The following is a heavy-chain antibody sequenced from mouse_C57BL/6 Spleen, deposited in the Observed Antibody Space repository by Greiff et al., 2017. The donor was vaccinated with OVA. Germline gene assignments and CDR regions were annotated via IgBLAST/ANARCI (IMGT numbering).Heavy chain of an antibody. V-gene: IGHV2-2*01. CDR2: IWSGGST. J-gene: IGHJ3*01. Sequence: QVQLQQSGPGLVQPSQSLSITCTVSGFSLTSYGVHWVRQSPGKGLEWLGVIWSGGSTDYNAALISRLSISKDNSKSQVFFKMNSLQADDTAIYYCARRGDYDEGGFAYWGQGTLVTVSA. CDR3: ARRGDYDEGGFAY. CDR1: GFSLTSYG. D-gene: IGHD2-4*01.